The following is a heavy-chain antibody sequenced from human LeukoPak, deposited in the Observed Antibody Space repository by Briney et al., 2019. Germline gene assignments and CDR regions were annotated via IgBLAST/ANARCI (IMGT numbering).Heavy chain of an antibody. CDR3: ARDRGFVEMATILEGSFDY. CDR2: TRYEGSNK. V-gene: IGHV3-30*02. Sequence: GGSLRLSCAASGFTLSSYGMYWVRQPPGKGLEWVAFTRYEGSNKYYAGAVKVRFTISRENSKNTLYLQMNSLRAEDTAVYYCARDRGFVEMATILEGSFDYWGQGTLVTVSS. D-gene: IGHD5-24*01. J-gene: IGHJ4*02. CDR1: GFTLSSYG.